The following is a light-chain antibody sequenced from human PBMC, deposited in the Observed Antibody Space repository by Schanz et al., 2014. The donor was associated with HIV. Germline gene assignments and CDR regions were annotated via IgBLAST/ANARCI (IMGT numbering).Light chain of an antibody. CDR1: QSVSSSY. V-gene: IGKV3D-20*02. CDR2: GAS. J-gene: IGKJ3*01. CDR3: QQRSNWPRV. Sequence: EIVLTQSPGTLSLSPGERATLSCRASQSVSSSYLAWYQQKPGQAPRLLMYGASSRVTGIPDRFSGSGSGTDFTLTISSLEPEDFAVYYCQQRSNWPRVFGPGTKVEI.